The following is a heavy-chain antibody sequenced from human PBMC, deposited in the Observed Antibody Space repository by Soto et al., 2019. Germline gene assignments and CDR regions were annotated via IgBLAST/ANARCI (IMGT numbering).Heavy chain of an antibody. CDR2: INYSGST. CDR3: ARHSYSHNWFDP. J-gene: IGHJ5*02. V-gene: IGHV4-39*01. Sequence: PSETLSLTCTVSSGSINSGGFYWSWIRQHPGKGLERIGNINYSGSTYYNPSLKSRVTISVDTSKNQFSLKLSSVTAADTAVYYCARHSYSHNWFDPWGQGTLVTVSS. D-gene: IGHD2-21*01. CDR1: SGSINSGGFY.